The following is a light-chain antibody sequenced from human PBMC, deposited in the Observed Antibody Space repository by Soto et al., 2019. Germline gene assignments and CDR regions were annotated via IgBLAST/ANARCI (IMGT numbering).Light chain of an antibody. Sequence: TQGPSSLTASVGDRVTITCRASHTISSWLAWYQQKPGKAPKLLIYAASSLHSGVPSRFSGSGSGTDFTLTISSLQPEDFATYSCQQTYRTPLTFGGGTKVDI. CDR1: HTISSW. V-gene: IGKV1-39*01. J-gene: IGKJ4*01. CDR2: AAS. CDR3: QQTYRTPLT.